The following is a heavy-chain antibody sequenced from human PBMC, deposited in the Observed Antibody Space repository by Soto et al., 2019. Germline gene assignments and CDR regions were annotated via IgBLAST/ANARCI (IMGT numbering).Heavy chain of an antibody. Sequence: ASVKVSCKASGYTFTGYYMHWVRRAPGQGLEWMGWINPNSGGTNYAQKFQGWVTMTRDTSISTAYMELSRLRSDDTAVYYCARGLAMVRGVIGWFDPWGQGTLVTVSS. D-gene: IGHD3-10*01. J-gene: IGHJ5*02. CDR1: GYTFTGYY. V-gene: IGHV1-2*04. CDR3: ARGLAMVRGVIGWFDP. CDR2: INPNSGGT.